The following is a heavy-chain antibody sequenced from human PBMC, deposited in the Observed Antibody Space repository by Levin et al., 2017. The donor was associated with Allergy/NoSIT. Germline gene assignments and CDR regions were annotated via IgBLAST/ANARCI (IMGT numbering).Heavy chain of an antibody. CDR3: ATDQVTSGAPEP. Sequence: GGSLRLSCAASGFTFSSFWMSWVRQAPGRALEWVANIKEDGGANHYLDSVRGRFTITRDNAKNSLFLQMNSLRAEDTALYYCATDQVTSGAPEPWGQGTLVTVSS. D-gene: IGHD2-21*02. CDR2: IKEDGGAN. J-gene: IGHJ5*02. CDR1: GFTFSSFW. V-gene: IGHV3-7*01.